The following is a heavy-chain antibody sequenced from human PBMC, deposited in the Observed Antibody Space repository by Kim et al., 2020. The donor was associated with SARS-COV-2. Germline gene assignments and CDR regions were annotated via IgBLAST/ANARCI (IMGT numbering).Heavy chain of an antibody. J-gene: IGHJ1*01. D-gene: IGHD3-22*01. Sequence: RFTIPRDNSKNTLYLQMNSLRAEDTAVYYCAREPPLYYYDSSGYLGYFQHWGQGTLVTVSS. CDR3: AREPPLYYYDSSGYLGYFQH. V-gene: IGHV3-30*01.